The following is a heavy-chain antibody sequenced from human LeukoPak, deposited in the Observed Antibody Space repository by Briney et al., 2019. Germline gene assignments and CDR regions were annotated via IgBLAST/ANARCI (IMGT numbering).Heavy chain of an antibody. J-gene: IGHJ6*02. CDR1: GFTFSLYA. D-gene: IGHD2-2*01. Sequence: GGSLRLSCAASGFTFSLYAMNWVRQAPGKGLEWVSYINDVSSDIHYADSVKGRFTISRDNAKNTLSLQMNRLRAEDTAVYYCARDWGCTDTRCYLGMDVWGQGTTVTVSS. CDR3: ARDWGCTDTRCYLGMDV. CDR2: INDVSSDI. V-gene: IGHV3-21*05.